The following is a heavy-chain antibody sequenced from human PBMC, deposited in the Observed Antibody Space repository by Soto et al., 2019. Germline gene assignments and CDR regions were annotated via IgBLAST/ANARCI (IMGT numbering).Heavy chain of an antibody. CDR1: GYTFIRYY. D-gene: IGHD4-17*01. V-gene: IGHV1-46*01. Sequence: QVQLVQSGAEVKKPGASVKVSCEASGYTFIRYYIHWVRQAPGQGLEWMGVISPSGGRTSYERQCHGRITMARDTSPRTVSMEMSSLRQYYTAIYYCERDSDNIAVTIGAVYWGQGTMVTVS. CDR3: ERDSDNIAVTIGAVY. J-gene: IGHJ4*02. CDR2: ISPSGGRT.